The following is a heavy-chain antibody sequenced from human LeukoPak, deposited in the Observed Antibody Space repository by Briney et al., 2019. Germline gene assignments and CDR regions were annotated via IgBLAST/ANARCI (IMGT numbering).Heavy chain of an antibody. CDR3: ARLDVVVPAANDAFDT. J-gene: IGHJ3*02. V-gene: IGHV5-51*01. D-gene: IGHD2-2*01. CDR1: GYSFPSYW. Sequence: GESLKISCKGSGYSFPSYWIGWVRQIPGKGLGWMGIIYPGEPDTRYSPSFQGQVTISADKSISTAYLQWSSLKASDTAMYYCARLDVVVPAANDAFDTWGQGTMVTVSS. CDR2: IYPGEPDT.